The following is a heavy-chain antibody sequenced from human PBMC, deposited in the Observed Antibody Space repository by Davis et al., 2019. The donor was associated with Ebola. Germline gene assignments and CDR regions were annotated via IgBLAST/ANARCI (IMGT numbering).Heavy chain of an antibody. CDR1: GGSFSGYY. CDR3: ARSKYSGYDRALDY. CDR2: INHSGST. Sequence: MPSETLSLTCAVYGGSFSGYYWSWIRQPPGKGLEWIGEINHSGSTNYNPSLKSRVTISVDKSKNQSSLKLSSVTAADTAVYYCARSKYSGYDRALDYWGQGTLVTVSS. J-gene: IGHJ4*02. D-gene: IGHD5-12*01. V-gene: IGHV4-34*01.